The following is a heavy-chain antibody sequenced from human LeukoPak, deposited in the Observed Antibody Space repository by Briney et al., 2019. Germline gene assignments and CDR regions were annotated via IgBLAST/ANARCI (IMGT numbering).Heavy chain of an antibody. CDR3: AVRGIAVAGTGPLVPFDY. D-gene: IGHD6-19*01. CDR1: GGSISSGDYY. Sequence: SETLSLTCTVSGGSISSGDYYWSWIRQPPGKGLEWIGYIYYSGSTYYNPSLKSRVTISVDTSKNQFSLKLSSVTAADTAVYYCAVRGIAVAGTGPLVPFDYWGQGTLVTVSS. V-gene: IGHV4-30-4*08. J-gene: IGHJ4*02. CDR2: IYYSGST.